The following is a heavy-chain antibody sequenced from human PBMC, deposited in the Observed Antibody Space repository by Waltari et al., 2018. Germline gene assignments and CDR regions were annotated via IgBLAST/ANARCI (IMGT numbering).Heavy chain of an antibody. CDR2: VVSGGASV. D-gene: IGHD3-22*01. J-gene: IGHJ4*02. V-gene: IGHV3-11*01. Sequence: QVQLVESGGDLVRPGGSLRLSCAASGFSFSDSYMGWVRQAPGEGVEWLACVVSGGASVYYGECVKGRCSICRENAKNSLYLQMNSLGAEDTAVYYCAGALSLGGYYEGFDYWGQGALVTVSS. CDR1: GFSFSDSY. CDR3: AGALSLGGYYEGFDY.